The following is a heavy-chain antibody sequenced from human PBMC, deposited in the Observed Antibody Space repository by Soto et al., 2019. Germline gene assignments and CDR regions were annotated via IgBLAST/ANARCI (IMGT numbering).Heavy chain of an antibody. V-gene: IGHV3-30*04. D-gene: IGHD2-21*02. CDR3: ATDEAVVTPADNLFDS. J-gene: IGHJ4*02. CDR1: GFTFSSYT. CDR2: ISYDGRHD. Sequence: QVHLVESGGGVVQSGRSLRLSCAASGFTFSSYTMNWVRLLPGRGLEWVAVISYDGRHDYYSDSVEGRFTISRDNVKNILYLQKNSLRTEDTDVYYCATDEAVVTPADNLFDSWGQGALVTVSS.